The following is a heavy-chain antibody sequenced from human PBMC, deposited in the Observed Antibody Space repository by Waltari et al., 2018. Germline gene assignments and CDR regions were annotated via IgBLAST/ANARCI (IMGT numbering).Heavy chain of an antibody. CDR1: GYSISSGYY. D-gene: IGHD6-19*01. V-gene: IGHV4-38-2*01. CDR3: ARAGYSSGWYGDAFDI. CDR2: IYHSGRT. Sequence: QVQLQESGPGLVKPSETLSLTCAVSGYSISSGYYWGWIRQPPGKGLEWIGSIYHSGRTDYNLSLNSRVTISVDTAKNQFSLKLSSVTAADTAVYYCARAGYSSGWYGDAFDIWGQGTMVTVSS. J-gene: IGHJ3*02.